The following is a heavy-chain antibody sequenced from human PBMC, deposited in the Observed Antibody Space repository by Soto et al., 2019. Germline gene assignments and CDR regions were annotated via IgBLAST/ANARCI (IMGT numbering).Heavy chain of an antibody. CDR3: ARRLSSSTYYYYLDV. J-gene: IGHJ6*03. V-gene: IGHV1-8*01. Sequence: QVQLVQSGAEVKKPGASVKVSCKASGYTFSSYDIIWVRQATGQGLEWMGWMNPNSGHAGFAQKFQGRVTLTRNTSISTAYMELNSLRSEDTAVYFCARRLSSSTYYYYLDVWGKGTTVTVSS. CDR2: MNPNSGHA. CDR1: GYTFSSYD. D-gene: IGHD6-6*01.